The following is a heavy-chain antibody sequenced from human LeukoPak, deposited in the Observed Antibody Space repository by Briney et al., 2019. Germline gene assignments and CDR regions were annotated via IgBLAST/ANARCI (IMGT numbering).Heavy chain of an antibody. V-gene: IGHV3-30*18. CDR1: GFTFSSYG. CDR3: AKDLEGTVVTPDY. J-gene: IGHJ4*02. Sequence: PGGSLRLSCAASGFTFSSYGMHWVRQAPGKGLEWVAVISYDGSNKYYADSVKGRFTISRDNSKNTLYLQMNSLRAEDTAVYYCAKDLEGTVVTPDYWGQGTLVTVSS. D-gene: IGHD4-23*01. CDR2: ISYDGSNK.